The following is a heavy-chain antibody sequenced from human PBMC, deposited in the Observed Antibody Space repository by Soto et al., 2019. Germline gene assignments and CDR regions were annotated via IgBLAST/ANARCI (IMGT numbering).Heavy chain of an antibody. CDR2: ISGSGGST. CDR1: GFTFSSYA. CDR3: AKMTTYEGYYYYGMDV. D-gene: IGHD4-17*01. Sequence: GGSLRLSCAASGFTFSSYAMSWVRQAPGKGLEWVSAISGSGGSTYYADSVKGRFTISRDNSKNTLYLQMNSLRAEDTAVYYCAKMTTYEGYYYYGMDVWGQGTTVTVSS. J-gene: IGHJ6*02. V-gene: IGHV3-23*01.